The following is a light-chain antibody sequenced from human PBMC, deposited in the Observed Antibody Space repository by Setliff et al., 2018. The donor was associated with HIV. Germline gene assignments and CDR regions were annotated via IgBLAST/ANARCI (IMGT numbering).Light chain of an antibody. Sequence: LTQPASVSGSPGQSITISCTGTSSDVGGYKYVSWYQQHPGKAPKLMIYDVSNRPSGVSNRFSGSKSGNTASLTISGLQAEDEADYYCSSFTTSSTYVFGTGTKVTVL. V-gene: IGLV2-14*03. CDR1: SSDVGGYKY. CDR3: SSFTTSSTYV. J-gene: IGLJ1*01. CDR2: DVS.